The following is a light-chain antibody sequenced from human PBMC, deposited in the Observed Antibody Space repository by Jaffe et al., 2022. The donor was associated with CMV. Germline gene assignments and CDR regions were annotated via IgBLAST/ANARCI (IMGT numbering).Light chain of an antibody. CDR2: DVN. V-gene: IGLV2-23*02. CDR3: CSYAGSTTVLV. Sequence: QSALTQPASMSGSPGQSITISCTGTTSDVGNYDLVSWYQHHPGKAPKLIIYDVNKRPSGYSNRFSGSKSGNTASLTISGLQAEDEADYYCCSYAGSTTVLVFGGGTKLTVL. J-gene: IGLJ3*02. CDR1: TSDVGNYDL.